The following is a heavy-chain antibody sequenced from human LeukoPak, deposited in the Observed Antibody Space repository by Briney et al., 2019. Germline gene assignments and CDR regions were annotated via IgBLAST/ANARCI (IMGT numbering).Heavy chain of an antibody. CDR3: ARDRPPVGAIDY. D-gene: IGHD1-26*01. Sequence: GGSLRLSCAASGLTFSDHPMNWVRQAPGEGLEWVSYISGGSDSIYYADSVKGRFTISRDNAKNSLYLQMNSLRDEDTAVYFCARDRPPVGAIDYWGQGTLVTVSS. CDR2: ISGGSDSI. CDR1: GLTFSDHP. V-gene: IGHV3-48*02. J-gene: IGHJ4*02.